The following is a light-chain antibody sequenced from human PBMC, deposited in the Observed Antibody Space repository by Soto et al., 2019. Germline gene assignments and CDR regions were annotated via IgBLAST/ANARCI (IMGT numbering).Light chain of an antibody. V-gene: IGKV1-5*01. CDR2: DAS. Sequence: DFQMTQSPPTLSASVGDSVIITCRASQSINNWLAWYQQKPGKAPKVLIYDASNLESGVPSRFSGSGSGTEFTLTISSLQPDDFATYYCQQYNSYRYTFGQGTKLEIK. J-gene: IGKJ2*01. CDR1: QSINNW. CDR3: QQYNSYRYT.